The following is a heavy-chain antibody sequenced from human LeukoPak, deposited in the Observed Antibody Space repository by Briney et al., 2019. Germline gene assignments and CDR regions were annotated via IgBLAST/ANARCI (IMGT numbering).Heavy chain of an antibody. J-gene: IGHJ4*02. CDR3: AKGGATVIDY. D-gene: IGHD4-17*01. Sequence: PGESLRLSCAASGFTFSNYWMHWVRQAPGKGLVWVSRINSDGSSTTSADSVKGLFTISRDNAKNTLYLQMNSLRAEDTAVYYCAKGGATVIDYWGQGTLVTVSS. CDR1: GFTFSNYW. V-gene: IGHV3-74*01. CDR2: INSDGSST.